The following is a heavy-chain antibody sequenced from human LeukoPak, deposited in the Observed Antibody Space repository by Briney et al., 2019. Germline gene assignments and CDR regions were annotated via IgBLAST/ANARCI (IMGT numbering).Heavy chain of an antibody. D-gene: IGHD3-10*01. J-gene: IGHJ6*02. CDR1: GFTSSSYA. V-gene: IGHV3-23*01. CDR2: ISGSGGST. CDR3: AKGYGSGSPDIMDV. Sequence: GRSLRLSCAASGFTSSSYAMSWVRQAPGKGLEWVSAISGSGGSTYYADSVKGRFTISRDNSKNTLYLQMNSLRAEDTAVYYCAKGYGSGSPDIMDVWGQGTTVTVSS.